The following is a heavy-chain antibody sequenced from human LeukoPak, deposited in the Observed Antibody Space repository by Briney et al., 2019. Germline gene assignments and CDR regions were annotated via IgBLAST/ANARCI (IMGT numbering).Heavy chain of an antibody. CDR2: ISSSSSYI. V-gene: IGHV3-21*01. CDR1: GFTFSSYS. CDR3: ARVSGSTMYYYYYYGMDV. D-gene: IGHD2-2*01. J-gene: IGHJ6*02. Sequence: GSLRLSCAASGFTFSSYSMNWVRQAPGKGPEWVSSISSSSSYIYYADSVKGRFTISRDNAKNSLYLQMNSLRAEDTAVYYCARVSGSTMYYYYYYGMDVWGQGTTVTVSS.